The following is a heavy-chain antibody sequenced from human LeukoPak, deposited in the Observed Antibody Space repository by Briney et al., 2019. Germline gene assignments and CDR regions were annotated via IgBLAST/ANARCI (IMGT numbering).Heavy chain of an antibody. Sequence: PSETLSLTCAVYGGSFSGYYWSWIRQPPRKGLEWIGEINHSGSTNYNPSLKSRVTISVDTSKNQFSLKLSSVTAADTAVYYCARGHYYGSGSYYSSDFDYWGQGTLVTVSS. CDR2: INHSGST. J-gene: IGHJ4*02. V-gene: IGHV4-34*01. CDR1: GGSFSGYY. D-gene: IGHD3-10*01. CDR3: ARGHYYGSGSYYSSDFDY.